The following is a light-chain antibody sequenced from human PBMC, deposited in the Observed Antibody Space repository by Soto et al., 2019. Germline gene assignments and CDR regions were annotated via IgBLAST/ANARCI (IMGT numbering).Light chain of an antibody. V-gene: IGKV3-15*01. CDR2: GAS. Sequence: EIVMTQSPATLSVSPGERATLSCRASQSVSSNLAWYQQKPGQAPRLLIYGASTRATGIPARFSGSGSGTEFTLTISSLQSEDCAVYYCQQYNNWPRKITFGQGTRLEIK. J-gene: IGKJ5*01. CDR3: QQYNNWPRKIT. CDR1: QSVSSN.